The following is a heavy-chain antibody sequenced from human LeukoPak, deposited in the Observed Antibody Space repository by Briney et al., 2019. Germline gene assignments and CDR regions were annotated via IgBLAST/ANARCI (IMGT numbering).Heavy chain of an antibody. CDR1: GSSISTYY. J-gene: IGHJ6*03. Sequence: SETLSLTCTVSGSSISTYYWSWIRQPPGKGLEWIGYIYNSGSTDYNPSLKSRVTISVDTSKDQFSLKLSSVTAADTAVYYCARGGSNWGSAYYYMDVWGKGTTVTVSS. D-gene: IGHD7-27*01. CDR2: IYNSGST. V-gene: IGHV4-59*12. CDR3: ARGGSNWGSAYYYMDV.